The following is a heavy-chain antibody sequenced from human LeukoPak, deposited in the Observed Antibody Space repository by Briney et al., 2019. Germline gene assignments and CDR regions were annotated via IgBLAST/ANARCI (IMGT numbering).Heavy chain of an antibody. CDR1: GFSFNEYA. V-gene: IGHV3-9*01. CDR3: AKGAVPRNRFTWFDP. CDR2: ITWNGNTR. D-gene: IGHD1-14*01. Sequence: GGSLRLSCEASGFSFNEYAMHWVRQAPGKGLGGLSGITWNGNTRDYADSVRGRFTISRDNAKDSLYLQINSLKVEDTAFYYCAKGAVPRNRFTWFDPWGQGTLVTVSS. J-gene: IGHJ5*02.